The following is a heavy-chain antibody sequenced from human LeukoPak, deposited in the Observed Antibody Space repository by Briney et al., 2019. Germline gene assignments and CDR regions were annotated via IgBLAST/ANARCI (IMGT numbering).Heavy chain of an antibody. CDR3: ARAFSSSWSFFDH. J-gene: IGHJ4*02. Sequence: SETLTLTCTVSGGSISNYYWSWIRQPPGKGLEWIGYVPYSGSTNCNPSLESRVTILVDTSKNQFSLKLSSVTAADTAVYYCARAFSSSWSFFDHWGQGTLVTVSS. CDR1: GGSISNYY. D-gene: IGHD6-13*01. V-gene: IGHV4-59*01. CDR2: VPYSGST.